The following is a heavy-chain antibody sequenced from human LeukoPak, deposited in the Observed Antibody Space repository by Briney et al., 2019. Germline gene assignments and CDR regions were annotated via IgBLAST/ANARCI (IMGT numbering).Heavy chain of an antibody. Sequence: GGSLRLSCAASGFTFSSYGMHWVRQAPGKGLEWVAVISYDGSNKYYADSVKGRFTISRDNSKNTLYLQMNSLRAEDTAVYYCARGALKARPFDYWGQGTLVTVSS. CDR1: GFTFSSYG. CDR3: ARGALKARPFDY. J-gene: IGHJ4*02. D-gene: IGHD1-1*01. V-gene: IGHV3-30-3*01. CDR2: ISYDGSNK.